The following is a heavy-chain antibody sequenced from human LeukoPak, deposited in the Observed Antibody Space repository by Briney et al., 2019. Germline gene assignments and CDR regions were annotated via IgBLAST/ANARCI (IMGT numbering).Heavy chain of an antibody. J-gene: IGHJ4*02. V-gene: IGHV3-7*01. CDR2: IKRDGSEK. Sequence: GGSLRFSCTASGFTFSGYWMSWVRQAPGKGLEWVANIKRDGSEKYYVDSVKGRFTISRDNAKNSVYLQMNSRRGEDTGVYYCARKPSDYWGQGTLVTVSS. CDR3: ARKPSDY. CDR1: GFTFSGYW.